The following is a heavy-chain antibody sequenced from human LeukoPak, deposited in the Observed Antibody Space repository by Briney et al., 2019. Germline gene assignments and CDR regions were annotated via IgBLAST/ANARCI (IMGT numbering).Heavy chain of an antibody. CDR1: GGSISSYY. J-gene: IGHJ4*02. CDR2: IYYSGST. Sequence: KPSETLSLTCTDSGGSISSYYWSWIRQPPGKGLEWIGYIYYSGSTNYNPSLKSRVTMSVDTSKNQFSLKLSSVTAADTAVYYCARGAGIAVAGTWVDYWGQGTLVTVSS. V-gene: IGHV4-59*01. D-gene: IGHD6-19*01. CDR3: ARGAGIAVAGTWVDY.